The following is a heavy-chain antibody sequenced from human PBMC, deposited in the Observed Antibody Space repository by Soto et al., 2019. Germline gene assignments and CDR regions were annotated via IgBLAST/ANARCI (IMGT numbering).Heavy chain of an antibody. CDR1: GGSISSGGYS. Sequence: SETLSLTCAVSGGSISSGGYSWSWIRQPPGKGLEWIGYIYHSGSTYYNPSLKSRVTISVDRSKNQLSLKLSSVTAADTAVYYCASERGYCSGGSCPSKSDYYYFYGMDVWGQGTTVTVSS. J-gene: IGHJ6*02. V-gene: IGHV4-30-2*01. D-gene: IGHD2-15*01. CDR2: IYHSGST. CDR3: ASERGYCSGGSCPSKSDYYYFYGMDV.